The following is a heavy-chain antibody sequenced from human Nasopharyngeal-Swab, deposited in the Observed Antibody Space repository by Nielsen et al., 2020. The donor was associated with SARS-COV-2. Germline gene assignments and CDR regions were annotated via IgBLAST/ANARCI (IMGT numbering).Heavy chain of an antibody. D-gene: IGHD5-12*01. Sequence: ASVKVSCKASGYAFTGYYMHWVRQAPGQGLEWMGWINPNSGGTNYAQKFQGRVTMTRDTSISTAYMELSRLRSDDTAVYYCARVLAPLYSGYDYYYHGMDVWGQGTTVTVSS. CDR3: ARVLAPLYSGYDYYYHGMDV. V-gene: IGHV1-2*02. J-gene: IGHJ6*02. CDR2: INPNSGGT. CDR1: GYAFTGYY.